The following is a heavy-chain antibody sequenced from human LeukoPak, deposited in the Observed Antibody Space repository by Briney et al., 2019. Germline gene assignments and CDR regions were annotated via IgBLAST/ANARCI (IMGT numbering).Heavy chain of an antibody. CDR1: GFTFSSYG. CDR2: IRYDGNNK. V-gene: IGHV3-30*02. Sequence: SGGSLRLSCAASGFTFSSYGMHWARQAPGKGLEWVAFIRYDGNNKYYADSVKGRFNISRDNSKNTLYLQMNSLRAEDTAVYYCANGDYMDVWGKGTTVTISS. J-gene: IGHJ6*03. CDR3: ANGDYMDV. D-gene: IGHD3-10*01.